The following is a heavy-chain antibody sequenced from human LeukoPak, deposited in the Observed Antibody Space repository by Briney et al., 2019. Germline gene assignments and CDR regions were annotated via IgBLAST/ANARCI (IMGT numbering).Heavy chain of an antibody. CDR1: GITLSNYG. D-gene: IGHD3-16*01. V-gene: IGHV3-23*01. Sequence: GGSLRLSCAVSGITLSNYGMSWVRQAPGKGLEWVAGISDSGGRTNYADSVKGRFTISRDNSKNTLYLEMNSLRAEDTAVYYCAKPSGRHPNYDFDHWGQGTLVTVSS. CDR2: ISDSGGRT. CDR3: AKPSGRHPNYDFDH. J-gene: IGHJ4*02.